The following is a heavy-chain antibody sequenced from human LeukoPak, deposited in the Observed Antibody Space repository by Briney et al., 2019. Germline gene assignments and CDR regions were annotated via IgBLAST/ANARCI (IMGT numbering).Heavy chain of an antibody. V-gene: IGHV4-59*01. D-gene: IGHD3-22*01. CDR2: IYYSGST. Sequence: PSETLSLTCTVSGGSISSYYWSWIRQPPGKGLEWIGYIYYSGSTNYNPSLKSRVTISVDTSKNQFSLKLSCVTAADTAVYYCARVFYDSSGYYYVHWFDPWGQGTLVTVSS. CDR1: GGSISSYY. CDR3: ARVFYDSSGYYYVHWFDP. J-gene: IGHJ5*02.